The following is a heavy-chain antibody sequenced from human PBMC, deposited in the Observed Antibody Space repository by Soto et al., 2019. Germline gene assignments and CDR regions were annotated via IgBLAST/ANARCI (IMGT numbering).Heavy chain of an antibody. CDR3: ARDRASALVSDSSAYSRHAIDI. CDR1: GYTFTSYG. CDR2: ISAYNANT. J-gene: IGHJ3*02. V-gene: IGHV1-18*01. D-gene: IGHD3-22*01. Sequence: QVQLVQSGAEVKKPGASVKVSCKASGYTFTSYGITWVRQAPGQGLEWMGWISAYNANTNYAQKLQGRVTMTTEPSTCTDYKALKSPRSDDTAVYYCARDRASALVSDSSAYSRHAIDIWGQGTMVTVSS.